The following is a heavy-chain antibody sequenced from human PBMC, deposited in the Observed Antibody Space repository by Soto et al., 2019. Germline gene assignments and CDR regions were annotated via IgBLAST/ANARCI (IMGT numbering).Heavy chain of an antibody. CDR1: GFSLSNVRMG. V-gene: IGHV2-26*01. D-gene: IGHD2-21*02. CDR2: IYAIDVE. Sequence: SGPTLVNPTETLTLTCTVSGFSLSNVRMGVSWIRQPPGKALEWLAHIYAIDVEAYSTSLKTRLTISKDTSKSQVVLTMTNMDPMDTATYYGVRTTAYGGGDCYPAYWGQGTRFTDSS. J-gene: IGHJ4*02. CDR3: VRTTAYGGGDCYPAY.